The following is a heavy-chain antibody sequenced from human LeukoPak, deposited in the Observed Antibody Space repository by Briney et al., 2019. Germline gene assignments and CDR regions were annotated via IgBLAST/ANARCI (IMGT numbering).Heavy chain of an antibody. V-gene: IGHV3-7*05. J-gene: IGHJ3*02. CDR3: ARTLRLGTPRAFDI. D-gene: IGHD1-1*01. CDR1: GFTFSSYW. Sequence: GGSLRLSCVVSGFTFSSYWMNWVRQAPGKGPEWVANIHEDGGDKYYVDSVKGRFTISIDNAKNSLYLQMNSPRAEDTALYYCARTLRLGTPRAFDIWGRGTMVTVSS. CDR2: IHEDGGDK.